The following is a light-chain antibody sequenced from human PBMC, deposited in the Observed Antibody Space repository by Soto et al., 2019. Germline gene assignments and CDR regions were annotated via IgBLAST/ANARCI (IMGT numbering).Light chain of an antibody. Sequence: EFVLTQSPGTLAFSPGERATLSCRARQSPSSSYVARYQQKPGQAPRLLIYGVSSRATGIPYRFSGSRSGEDFTHTIRREEPADFSWEFCQHDGTSPLTCGQGPKVEIK. CDR2: GVS. J-gene: IGKJ1*01. V-gene: IGKV3-20*01. CDR3: QHDGTSPLT. CDR1: QSPSSSY.